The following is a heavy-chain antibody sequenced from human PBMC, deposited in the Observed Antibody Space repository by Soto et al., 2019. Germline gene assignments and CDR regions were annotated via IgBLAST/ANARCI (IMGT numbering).Heavy chain of an antibody. CDR1: GFTFSSYA. J-gene: IGHJ4*02. CDR3: ARESTTVTTSYFDY. V-gene: IGHV3-30-3*01. D-gene: IGHD4-4*01. CDR2: ISYDGSNK. Sequence: GGSLRLSCAASGFTFSSYAMHWVRQAPGKGLEWVAVISYDGSNKYYADSVKGRFTISRDNSKNTLYLQMNSLRAEDTAVYYCARESTTVTTSYFDYWGQGTLVTVSS.